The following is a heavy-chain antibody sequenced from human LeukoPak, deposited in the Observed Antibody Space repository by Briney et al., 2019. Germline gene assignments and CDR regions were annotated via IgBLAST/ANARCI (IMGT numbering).Heavy chain of an antibody. CDR1: GFTFSSYG. D-gene: IGHD2-2*01. V-gene: IGHV3-33*05. CDR2: ISYDSSNK. J-gene: IGHJ4*02. Sequence: PGGSLRLSCAASGFTFSSYGMHWVRQAPGKGLEWVAVISYDSSNKYYADSVKGRFTISRDNSQNTLYLETNSLRVEDTAMFHCAAAYCSTTACSPLAYWGQGILVTVSS. CDR3: AAAYCSTTACSPLAY.